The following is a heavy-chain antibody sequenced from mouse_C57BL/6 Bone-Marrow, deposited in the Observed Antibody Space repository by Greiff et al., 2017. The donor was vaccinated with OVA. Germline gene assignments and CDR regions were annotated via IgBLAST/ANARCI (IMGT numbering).Heavy chain of an antibody. Sequence: VNVVESGPGLVQPSQSLSITCTVSGFSLTSYGVHWVRQSPGKGLEWLGVIWSGGSTDYNAAFISRLSISKDNSKSQVFFKMNSLQADDTAIYYCARKRGYDGYYWFAYWGQGTLVTVSA. V-gene: IGHV2-2*01. J-gene: IGHJ3*01. CDR3: ARKRGYDGYYWFAY. D-gene: IGHD2-3*01. CDR1: GFSLTSYG. CDR2: IWSGGST.